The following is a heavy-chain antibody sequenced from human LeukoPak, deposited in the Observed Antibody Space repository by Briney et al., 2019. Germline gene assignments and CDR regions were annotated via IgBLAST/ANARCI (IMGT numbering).Heavy chain of an antibody. CDR1: GFTFSNYV. CDR2: ISGSGGST. J-gene: IGHJ4*02. V-gene: IGHV3-23*01. Sequence: PGGSLRLSCAASGFTFSNYVMSWVRQAPGKGLEWVSDISGSGGSTYYADSVKGRLTISRDNSKNTLYLQMNSLRAEDTAVYYCAKGMRQFDYWGQGTLVTVSS. CDR3: AKGMRQFDY.